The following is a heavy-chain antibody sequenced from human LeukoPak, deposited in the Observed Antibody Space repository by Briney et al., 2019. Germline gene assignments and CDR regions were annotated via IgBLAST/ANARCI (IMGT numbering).Heavy chain of an antibody. CDR1: GYTFSTYG. V-gene: IGHV1-18*01. Sequence: EASVKVSCKASGYTFSTYGITWVREAPGQGPEWLGWISGSTGSTHYTQAVQARVTMTTDTSTATAYMELRSLRSDDTAIYYCARVGRDCSDINCYWADWFDPWGQGTLVIVSS. CDR3: ARVGRDCSDINCYWADWFDP. J-gene: IGHJ5*02. CDR2: ISGSTGST. D-gene: IGHD2-2*01.